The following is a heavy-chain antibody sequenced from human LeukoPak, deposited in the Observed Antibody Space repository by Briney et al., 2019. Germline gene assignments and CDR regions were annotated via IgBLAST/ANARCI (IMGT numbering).Heavy chain of an antibody. CDR2: INPNSGGT. J-gene: IGHJ4*02. V-gene: IGHV1-2*02. D-gene: IGHD3-9*01. Sequence: ASVKVSCKASGYTFTAYYIHWVRQAPGQGLEWMGWINPNSGGTNYAQKFQGRVTMTRDTSISTAYMELSRLRSDDTAVYYCATYGASEVTGYPYFDYWGQGTLVTVSS. CDR1: GYTFTAYY. CDR3: ATYGASEVTGYPYFDY.